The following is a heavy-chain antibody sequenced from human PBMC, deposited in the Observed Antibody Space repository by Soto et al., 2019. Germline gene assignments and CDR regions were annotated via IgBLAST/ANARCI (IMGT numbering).Heavy chain of an antibody. D-gene: IGHD3-10*02. CDR3: ARVVPGAVPWFDS. CDR1: GYTFNSYT. J-gene: IGHJ5*01. V-gene: IGHV1-18*01. CDR2: ITPYNGNT. Sequence: ASVKVSCKTSGYTFNSYTIAWVRQAPGQGLEWLGWITPYNGNTHYAPHLQGRITLATDTSTNTAYLDLTNLTSDDTAMYYCARVVPGAVPWFDSWGLGTPVTVSS.